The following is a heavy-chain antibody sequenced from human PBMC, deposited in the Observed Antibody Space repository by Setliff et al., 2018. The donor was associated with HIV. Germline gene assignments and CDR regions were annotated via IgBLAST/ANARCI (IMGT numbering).Heavy chain of an antibody. CDR2: IYYTGNT. CDR3: ARLGSGWNWVTRIDY. J-gene: IGHJ4*02. V-gene: IGHV4-39*02. CDR1: GDSLSGSGFY. D-gene: IGHD6-19*01. Sequence: PSETLSLTCNVSGDSLSGSGFYWGWLRQPPGKGLQWIGSIYYTGNTFYNLSLTSRVTISLDTSKNLFFLTLRSVTAADTAVYYCARLGSGWNWVTRIDYWGRGTLVTVS.